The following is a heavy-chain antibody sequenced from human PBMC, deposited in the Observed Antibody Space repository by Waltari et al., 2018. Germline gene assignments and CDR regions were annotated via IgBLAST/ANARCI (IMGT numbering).Heavy chain of an antibody. CDR3: ARVTYNWNYFDY. Sequence: SGGSISSSSYYWGWIRQPPGKGLEWIGSIYYSGSTYYNPSLKSRVTISVDTSKNQFSLKLSSVTAADTAVYYCARVTYNWNYFDYWGQGTLVTVSS. CDR2: IYYSGST. J-gene: IGHJ4*02. D-gene: IGHD1-20*01. CDR1: GGSISSSSYY. V-gene: IGHV4-39*07.